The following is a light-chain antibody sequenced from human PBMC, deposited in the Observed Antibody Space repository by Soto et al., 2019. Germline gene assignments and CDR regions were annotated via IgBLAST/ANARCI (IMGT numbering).Light chain of an antibody. V-gene: IGKV3-15*01. J-gene: IGKJ1*01. CDR3: QQYNNWWT. CDR2: GAS. CDR1: QSVSNN. Sequence: EIVMTQSPATLSVSPGERATLSCRASQSVSNNLAWYQKKPGQAPRLLIYGASTRATGIPARLSGRGSGTEFALTISSLQSEDFAVYYCQQYNNWWTFGQGTKVEIK.